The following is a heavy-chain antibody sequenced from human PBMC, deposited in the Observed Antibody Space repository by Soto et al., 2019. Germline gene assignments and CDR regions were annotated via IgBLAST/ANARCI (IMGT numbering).Heavy chain of an antibody. D-gene: IGHD6-6*01. CDR2: INHSGST. Sequence: SETLSLTCAVYGGSFSGYYWSWIRQPPGKGLEWIGEINHSGSTNYNPSLKSRVTISVDTSKNQFSLKLSSVTAADTAVYYCASSSEAFGWFDPWGQGTLVTVSS. CDR3: ASSSEAFGWFDP. V-gene: IGHV4-34*01. CDR1: GGSFSGYY. J-gene: IGHJ5*02.